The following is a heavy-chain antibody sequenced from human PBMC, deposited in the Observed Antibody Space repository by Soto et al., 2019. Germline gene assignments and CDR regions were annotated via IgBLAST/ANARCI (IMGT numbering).Heavy chain of an antibody. Sequence: QVQLQQWGAGLLKPSETLSLTCAVYGGSFSGYYWSWIRQPPGKGLEWIGEIHHSGSTNYNPSLMSIVTISVDTSKNQFSLKLSAVTAADTAVYYCAIAQFGIPRGYYYSYMDVWGKGTPVTVSS. D-gene: IGHD3-16*01. V-gene: IGHV4-34*01. CDR2: IHHSGST. CDR1: GGSFSGYY. CDR3: AIAQFGIPRGYYYSYMDV. J-gene: IGHJ6*03.